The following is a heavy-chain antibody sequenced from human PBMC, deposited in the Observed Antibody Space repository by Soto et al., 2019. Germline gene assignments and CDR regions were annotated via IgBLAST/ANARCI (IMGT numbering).Heavy chain of an antibody. CDR1: GFTFGSFA. Sequence: EVQLLESGGGLVQTGGSLRLSCAASGFTFGSFAFSWVRQAPGEGLEWVSAISMTGGATYYADSVKGRFTISRDDSRETLFRKMNSLRAEDTATYYCVKVSLPGSCSSTNCYPDPWGQGTLVTVSS. D-gene: IGHD2-2*01. CDR2: ISMTGGAT. J-gene: IGHJ5*02. CDR3: VKVSLPGSCSSTNCYPDP. V-gene: IGHV3-23*01.